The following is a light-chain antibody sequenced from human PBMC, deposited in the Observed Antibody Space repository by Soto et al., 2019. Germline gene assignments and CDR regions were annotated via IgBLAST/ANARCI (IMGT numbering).Light chain of an antibody. V-gene: IGKV1-5*03. CDR1: QTISNW. Sequence: DIQMTQSPSTLSGSVGDRVTITGLASQTISNWLAWYQQKPGKAPKLLIYKASTLKSGVPSRFSGSGSGTEFTVTISSLQTDGFATYDCQHYNSYSEAFGQGTTV. J-gene: IGKJ1*01. CDR2: KAS. CDR3: QHYNSYSEA.